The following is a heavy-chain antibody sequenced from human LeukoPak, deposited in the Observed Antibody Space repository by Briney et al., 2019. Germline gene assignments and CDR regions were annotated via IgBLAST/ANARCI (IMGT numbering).Heavy chain of an antibody. V-gene: IGHV3-23*01. D-gene: IGHD3-9*01. CDR2: ITGSGGGT. J-gene: IGHJ4*02. CDR1: GFTFSNYA. CDR3: AKWGDYDVLTGYYDPDY. Sequence: GGSLRLSCAASGFTFSNYAMSWVRQAPGKGLEWVSAITGSGGGTYYADSVKGRFTISRDNSKNTLYLQMNSLRAEDTAVYYWAKWGDYDVLTGYYDPDYWGQGTLVTVSS.